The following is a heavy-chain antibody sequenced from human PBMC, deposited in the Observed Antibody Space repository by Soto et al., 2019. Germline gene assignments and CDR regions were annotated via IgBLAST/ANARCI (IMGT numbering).Heavy chain of an antibody. J-gene: IGHJ3*02. D-gene: IGHD4-17*01. Sequence: QVQLQESGPGLVKPSETLSLTCTVSGGSISSYYWSWIRQPPGKGLEWIGYIYYSGSTNYNPSLKSRXXIXVXXSKNQSSLKLSSVTAADTAVYYCARYNDYGDAFDIWGQGTMVTVSS. CDR3: ARYNDYGDAFDI. CDR2: IYYSGST. CDR1: GGSISSYY. V-gene: IGHV4-59*01.